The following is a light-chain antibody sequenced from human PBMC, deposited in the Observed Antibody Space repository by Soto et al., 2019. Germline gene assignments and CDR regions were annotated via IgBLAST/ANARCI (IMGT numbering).Light chain of an antibody. CDR2: KAT. CDR1: QDIRAW. CDR3: QQYSAFPWT. J-gene: IGKJ1*01. V-gene: IGKV1-5*03. Sequence: DIQMTQSPSTLSASVGDIVTITCRASQDIRAWLAWYQQKPGKPPKLVIYKATALETGVPSRFSGSGSGTEFTLTISSLQPDDFTTYYCQQYSAFPWTVGQGTKVDSK.